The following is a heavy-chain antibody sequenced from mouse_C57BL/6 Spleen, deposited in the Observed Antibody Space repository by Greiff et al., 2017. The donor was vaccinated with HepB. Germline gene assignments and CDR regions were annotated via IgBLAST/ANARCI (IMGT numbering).Heavy chain of an antibody. Sequence: QVQLQQPGAELVKPGASVKLSCKASGYTFTSYWMQWVKQRPGQGLEWIGEIDPSDSYTNYNQKFKGKATLTVDTSSSTADMQLSSLTSEDSAVYYCARRGLRRDYAMDYWGQGTSVTGSS. CDR1: GYTFTSYW. V-gene: IGHV1-50*01. CDR2: IDPSDSYT. D-gene: IGHD2-4*01. CDR3: ARRGLRRDYAMDY. J-gene: IGHJ4*01.